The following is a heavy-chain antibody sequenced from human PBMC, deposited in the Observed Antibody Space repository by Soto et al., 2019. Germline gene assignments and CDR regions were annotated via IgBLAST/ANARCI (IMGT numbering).Heavy chain of an antibody. CDR1: GYTFTSYD. D-gene: IGHD3-22*01. CDR2: MNPNSGNT. Sequence: ASVKGSCKASGYTFTSYDIDWVRQATGQGLEWMGWMNPNSGNTGYAQKFQGRVTMTRNTSISTAYMELSSLRAEDTAVYYCAKYYYDSSGYDRGFFDYWGQGTLVTVSS. V-gene: IGHV1-8*01. J-gene: IGHJ4*02. CDR3: AKYYYDSSGYDRGFFDY.